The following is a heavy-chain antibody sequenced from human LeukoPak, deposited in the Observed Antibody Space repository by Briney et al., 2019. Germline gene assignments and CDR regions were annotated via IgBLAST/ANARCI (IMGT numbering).Heavy chain of an antibody. D-gene: IGHD3-10*01. CDR2: ISWNSGSI. CDR1: GFTFDDYA. J-gene: IGHJ6*03. CDR3: AKGFRSKGNYYYYMDV. Sequence: GGSLRLSCAASGFTFDDYAMHWVRQAPGKGLEWVSGISWNSGSIGYADSVKGRFTIARDNAKNSLYLQMNSLRAEDTALYYCAKGFRSKGNYYYYMDVWGKGTTVTVSS. V-gene: IGHV3-9*01.